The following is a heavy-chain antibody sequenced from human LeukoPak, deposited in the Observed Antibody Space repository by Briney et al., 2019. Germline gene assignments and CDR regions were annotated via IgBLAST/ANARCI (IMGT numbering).Heavy chain of an antibody. J-gene: IGHJ6*04. CDR2: IRSSSSNI. D-gene: IGHD3-10*01. Sequence: GGSLRLSCGVSGFTLSNYDMNWVRQAPGKGLEWVSSIRSSSSNIYFADSVKGRFTISRDNAKNSVYLQMNSLRAGDTAVYYCARRSGFGEGCYYYPMDVWGKGTTVTVSS. CDR3: ARRSGFGEGCYYYPMDV. CDR1: GFTLSNYD. V-gene: IGHV3-48*03.